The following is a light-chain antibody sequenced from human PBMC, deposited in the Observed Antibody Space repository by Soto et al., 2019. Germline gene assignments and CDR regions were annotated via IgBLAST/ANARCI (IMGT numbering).Light chain of an antibody. J-gene: IGLJ2*01. CDR3: AAWDDSLNGVV. CDR1: SSNIGSNT. CDR2: SNN. V-gene: IGLV1-44*01. Sequence: QSVLTQPPSASGTPGQRVTISCSGDSSNIGSNTVNWYQQLPGTAPKLLIYSNNQRPSGVPDRFSGSKSGTSASLAISGLQSEDEADYYCAAWDDSLNGVVFGGRTKVTVL.